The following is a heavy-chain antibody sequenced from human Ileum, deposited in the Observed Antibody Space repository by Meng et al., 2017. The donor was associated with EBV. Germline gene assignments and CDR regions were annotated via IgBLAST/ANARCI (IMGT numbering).Heavy chain of an antibody. CDR2: INTNTGKP. CDR3: ARDSEAADY. J-gene: IGHJ4*02. Sequence: VQLVKSGSEVKKPGASVRISCKASGYTFTTYGMNWVRQAPGQGLEWMGWINTNTGKPTYAQGLTGRFVFSLDTSVSTAYLQISSLKAEDTAVYYCARDSEAADYWGQGTLVTVSS. V-gene: IGHV7-4-1*02. D-gene: IGHD6-25*01. CDR1: GYTFTTYG.